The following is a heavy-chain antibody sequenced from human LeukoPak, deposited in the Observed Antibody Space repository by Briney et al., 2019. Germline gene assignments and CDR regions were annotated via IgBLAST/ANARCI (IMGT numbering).Heavy chain of an antibody. J-gene: IGHJ4*02. Sequence: ASVKVSCKASGGTFSSYAISWVRQAPGQGLEWMGGIIPIFGSANYAQKFQGRVTVTADESTSTAYMELSSLRSEDTAVYYCARESGYCSSTSCFPFDYWGQGTLVTFS. D-gene: IGHD2-2*01. V-gene: IGHV1-69*01. CDR2: IIPIFGSA. CDR1: GGTFSSYA. CDR3: ARESGYCSSTSCFPFDY.